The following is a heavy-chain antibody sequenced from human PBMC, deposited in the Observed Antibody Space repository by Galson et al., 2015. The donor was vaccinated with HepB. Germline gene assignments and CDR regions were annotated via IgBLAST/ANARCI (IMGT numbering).Heavy chain of an antibody. D-gene: IGHD3-10*01. CDR3: ARGTYDSGSIHYFDY. V-gene: IGHV4-34*01. Sequence: SETLSLTCAVYGGSFSGYYWTWIRQPPGKGLEWIGEINHRASTNYNPSLKSRVTISEDTSKNHFSLKLTSVTAADTAVYYCARGTYDSGSIHYFDYWGQGSLVTVSS. J-gene: IGHJ4*02. CDR1: GGSFSGYY. CDR2: INHRAST.